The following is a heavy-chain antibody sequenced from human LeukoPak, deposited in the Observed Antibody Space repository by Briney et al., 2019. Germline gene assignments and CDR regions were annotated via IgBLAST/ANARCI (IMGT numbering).Heavy chain of an antibody. D-gene: IGHD3-3*01. V-gene: IGHV1-2*02. CDR2: INPNSGGT. Sequence: ASVKVSCKASGYTFTGYYMHWVRQAPGQGLEWMGWINPNSGGTNYAQKFQGRVTMTRDTSISTAYMELSRLRSDDTAVYYCARVYDYDFWSGYRYDFDYWGQGTLVTVSS. CDR1: GYTFTGYY. J-gene: IGHJ4*02. CDR3: ARVYDYDFWSGYRYDFDY.